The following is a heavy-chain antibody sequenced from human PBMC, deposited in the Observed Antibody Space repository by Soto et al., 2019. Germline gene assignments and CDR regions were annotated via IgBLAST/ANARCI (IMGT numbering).Heavy chain of an antibody. CDR1: GFTFNSYG. CDR3: ARGYCNGGSCYPGIY. CDR2: ITGSSSAI. Sequence: EVHLVESGGGSVQPGGSLRLSCAASGFTFNSYGFHWVRQPPGKGLDGVSYITGSSSAIYYADSVKGRFTISRDNAKNSLSLQMNSLRDEDTAVYYCARGYCNGGSCYPGIYWGQGTLVSVSS. J-gene: IGHJ4*02. D-gene: IGHD2-15*01. V-gene: IGHV3-48*02.